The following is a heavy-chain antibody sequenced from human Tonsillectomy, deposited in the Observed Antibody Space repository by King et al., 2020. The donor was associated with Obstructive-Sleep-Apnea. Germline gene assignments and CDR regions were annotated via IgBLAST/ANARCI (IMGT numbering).Heavy chain of an antibody. CDR1: GGTFSSYA. CDR2: IIPIVNIA. CDR3: GKKDLEEQQVVRYSYGLDV. V-gene: IGHV1-69*10. D-gene: IGHD6-13*01. J-gene: IGHJ6*02. Sequence: VQLVQSGAEVKKPGSSVKVSCKASGGTFSSYAISWVRQAPGQGLEWMGGIIPIVNIANYAQKFQGRVTITADKSTSTAYMELSSLRSEDTAVYFCGKKDLEEQQVVRYSYGLDVWGQGTTVTVSS.